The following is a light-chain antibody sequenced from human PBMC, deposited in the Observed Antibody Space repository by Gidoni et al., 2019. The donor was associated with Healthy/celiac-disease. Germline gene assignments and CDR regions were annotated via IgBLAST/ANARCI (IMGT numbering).Light chain of an antibody. Sequence: DIVMTQAPDSLAVSLGEMATINCKSRHSVLYSSNNKNYLAWYQPKPGQPPKLFIYCASTRESGVPDRFIGSGSGTDFTLTISSLHAEDVAVYYCQQYYSTPYTFGQGTKLEIK. V-gene: IGKV4-1*01. CDR1: HSVLYSSNNKNY. CDR3: QQYYSTPYT. CDR2: CAS. J-gene: IGKJ2*01.